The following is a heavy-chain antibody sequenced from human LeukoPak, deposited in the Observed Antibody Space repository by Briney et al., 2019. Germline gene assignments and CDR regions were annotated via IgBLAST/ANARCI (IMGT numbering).Heavy chain of an antibody. D-gene: IGHD6-13*01. CDR3: ARGRIAAAVSVNWFDP. J-gene: IGHJ5*02. CDR2: INPSGGST. Sequence: ASVKVSCKASGYTFTSYYMHWVRQAPGQGLEWMGIINPSGGSTSYAQKFQGRVTMTRDTSTSTVYMELSSLRSEDTAVYYCARGRIAAAVSVNWFDPWGQGTLVTVSS. V-gene: IGHV1-46*01. CDR1: GYTFTSYY.